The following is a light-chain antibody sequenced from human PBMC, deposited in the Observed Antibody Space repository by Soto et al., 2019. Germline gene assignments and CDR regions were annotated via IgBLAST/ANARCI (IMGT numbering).Light chain of an antibody. J-gene: IGLJ3*02. Sequence: QSLLTQPASVSGSPGQSITISCTGTSSDVGGYNYVSWYQQHPGKAPKLMIYDVSNRPSGVSNRFSGSKSGNTASLTISGLQAEDEADYYCSSYTSSSTPWVFGGGTKVTVL. V-gene: IGLV2-14*01. CDR1: SSDVGGYNY. CDR3: SSYTSSSTPWV. CDR2: DVS.